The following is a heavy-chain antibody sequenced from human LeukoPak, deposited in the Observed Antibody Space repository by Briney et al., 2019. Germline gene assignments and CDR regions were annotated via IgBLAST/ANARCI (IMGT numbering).Heavy chain of an antibody. CDR2: ISAGGSTT. CDR3: AKGTISVLDY. V-gene: IGHV3-23*01. D-gene: IGHD2-21*01. CDR1: GFTFRSYA. J-gene: IGHJ4*02. Sequence: QAGGSQRLSCAASGFTFRSYAMSWVRQAPGKGLEWVSGISAGGSTTFYADSVRGRFTISRDNSKNTLFLQMNSLRAEDAALYYCAKGTISVLDYWGQGTLVT.